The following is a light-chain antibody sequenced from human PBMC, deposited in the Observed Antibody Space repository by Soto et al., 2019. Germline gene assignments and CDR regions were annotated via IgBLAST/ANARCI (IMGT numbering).Light chain of an antibody. CDR1: KLGIKY. CDR2: QDN. Sequence: SYELTQPPSVSVSPGQTASIPCSGDKLGIKYVSWYQQKPRQSPVLVIYQDNKRPSGIPERFSGSNSGNTATLTISGSQAMDEADYYCQAWDSSTMVFGGGTKVTVL. CDR3: QAWDSSTMV. V-gene: IGLV3-1*01. J-gene: IGLJ3*02.